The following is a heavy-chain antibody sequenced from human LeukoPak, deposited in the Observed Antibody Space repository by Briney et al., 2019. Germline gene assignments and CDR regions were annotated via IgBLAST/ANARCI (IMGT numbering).Heavy chain of an antibody. D-gene: IGHD3-16*01. Sequence: ASVKVSCKASGYTFTSYGIAWVRQAPGQGLQWMGWISANNGDTSYSQKLQGRVTMTTDTSTNTTYMELRSLTSDDTAVYYCARDPPGLTLGSPGDYWGQGTLVIVSS. CDR3: ARDPPGLTLGSPGDY. J-gene: IGHJ4*02. V-gene: IGHV1-18*01. CDR2: ISANNGDT. CDR1: GYTFTSYG.